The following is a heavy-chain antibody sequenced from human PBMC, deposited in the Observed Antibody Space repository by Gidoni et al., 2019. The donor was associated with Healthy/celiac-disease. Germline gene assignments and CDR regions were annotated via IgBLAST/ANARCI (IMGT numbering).Heavy chain of an antibody. CDR1: GFTFRSYA. J-gene: IGHJ4*02. CDR2: ISYDGSNK. CDR3: ARDRSLDGYNGGLDY. D-gene: IGHD5-12*01. Sequence: QVQLVESGGGVVQPGRSLRLSCAASGFTFRSYAMHWVRQAPGKGLEWVAVISYDGSNKYYADSVKGRFTISRDNSKNTLYLQMNSLRAEDTAVYYCARDRSLDGYNGGLDYWGQGTLVTVSS. V-gene: IGHV3-30-3*01.